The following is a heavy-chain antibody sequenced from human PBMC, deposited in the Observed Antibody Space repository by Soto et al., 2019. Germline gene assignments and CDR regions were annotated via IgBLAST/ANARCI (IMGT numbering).Heavy chain of an antibody. CDR1: GYTFTRYG. D-gene: IGHD3-3*01. CDR2: ISGYNGDT. CDR3: ARVNIFGADTSPPYSYGMDV. Sequence: QAQLFQSGSEVKEPGASVKVSCQSSGYTFTRYGFSWVRLAPGKGLEWIGRISGYNGDTHYSQKFQDTVRMTTDRFTNTAYMDLRSLTSDDTAIYYCARVNIFGADTSPPYSYGMDVWGQGTTVTVSS. J-gene: IGHJ6*02. V-gene: IGHV1-18*01.